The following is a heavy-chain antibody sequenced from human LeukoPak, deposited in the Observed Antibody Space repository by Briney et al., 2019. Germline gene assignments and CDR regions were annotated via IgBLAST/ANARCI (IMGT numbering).Heavy chain of an antibody. CDR3: ARNMSTEGWFDS. CDR2: IYNSVST. V-gene: IGHV4-38-2*01. Sequence: PSETLSLTCVVSDYSITSGDYWARIRQPPGKGLEWIGSIYNSVSTSYNPSLKSRVTMSLDPSKNQFSLNLRSVTAADTAVYYCARNMSTEGWFDSWGRGTLVTVSS. CDR1: DYSITSGDY. D-gene: IGHD5/OR15-5a*01. J-gene: IGHJ5*01.